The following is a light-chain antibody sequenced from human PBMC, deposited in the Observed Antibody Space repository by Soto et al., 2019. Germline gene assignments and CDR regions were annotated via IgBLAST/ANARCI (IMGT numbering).Light chain of an antibody. CDR3: SSYTSSSSYV. Sequence: QSALTQPASVSGSPGQSITISCTGTSSDVGGYNFVTWYQHHPGIAPKLMIYDVSNRPSGVSTRFSGSKSGNTASLTISGLQPEDEADYYCSSYTSSSSYVFGTGTQLTVL. J-gene: IGLJ1*01. V-gene: IGLV2-14*03. CDR1: SSDVGGYNF. CDR2: DVS.